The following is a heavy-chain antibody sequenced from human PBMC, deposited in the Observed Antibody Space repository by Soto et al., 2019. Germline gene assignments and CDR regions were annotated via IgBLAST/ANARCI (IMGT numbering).Heavy chain of an antibody. V-gene: IGHV3-23*01. CDR1: GLTFGAYA. Sequence: EKQLLDSGGNLVQPGGSLRLSCVASGLTFGAYAMTWIRQAPGKGLEWVSTISGNGDDPFYADSVRGRFTISRDNSNNIHYLQMNSLRVDDPAVYYCAKGGHFSHFDLWGRGTLVTVSS. CDR2: ISGNGDDP. J-gene: IGHJ2*01. D-gene: IGHD3-3*02. CDR3: AKGGHFSHFDL.